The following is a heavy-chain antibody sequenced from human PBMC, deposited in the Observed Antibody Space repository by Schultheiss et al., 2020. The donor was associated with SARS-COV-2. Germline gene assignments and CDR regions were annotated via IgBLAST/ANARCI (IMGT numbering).Heavy chain of an antibody. CDR2: ISGSGGST. CDR3: ARGRSSGWYGGAFDI. D-gene: IGHD6-19*01. Sequence: SCAASGFTFSSYAMSWVRQAPGKGLEWVSAISGSGGSTYYADSVKGRFTISRDNSKNTLYLQMNSLRAEDTAVYYCARGRSSGWYGGAFDIWGQGTMVTVSS. J-gene: IGHJ3*02. V-gene: IGHV3-23*01. CDR1: GFTFSSYA.